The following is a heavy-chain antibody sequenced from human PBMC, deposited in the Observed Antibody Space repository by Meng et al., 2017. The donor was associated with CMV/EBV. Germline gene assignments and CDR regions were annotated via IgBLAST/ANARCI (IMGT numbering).Heavy chain of an antibody. D-gene: IGHD2-2*01. V-gene: IGHV3-21*01. CDR1: GFTFSSYS. J-gene: IGHJ4*02. CDR3: ATNLNCSSTSCSRYFDY. Sequence: GESLKISCAASGFTFSSYSMNWVRQAPGKGLEWVSSISSSSSYIYYADSVKGRFTISRDNAKNSLYLQMNSLSAEDTAVYYCATNLNCSSTSCSRYFDYWGQGTLVTVSS. CDR2: ISSSSSYI.